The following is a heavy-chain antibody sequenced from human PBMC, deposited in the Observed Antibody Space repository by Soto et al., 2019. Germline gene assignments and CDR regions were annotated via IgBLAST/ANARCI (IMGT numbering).Heavy chain of an antibody. Sequence: PGGSLRLSCAASGFTFSSYAMHWVRQAPGKGLEWVAVISYDGSNKYYADSVKGRFTISRDNSKNTLYLQMNSLRAEDTAVYYCARDAYYDILTGYYRSYYYYMDVWGKGTTVTVSS. D-gene: IGHD3-9*01. CDR1: GFTFSSYA. CDR2: ISYDGSNK. J-gene: IGHJ6*03. CDR3: ARDAYYDILTGYYRSYYYYMDV. V-gene: IGHV3-30-3*01.